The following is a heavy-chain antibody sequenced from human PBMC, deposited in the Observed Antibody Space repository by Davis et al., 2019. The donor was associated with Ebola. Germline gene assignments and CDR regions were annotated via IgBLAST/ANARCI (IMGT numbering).Heavy chain of an antibody. Sequence: GESLKISCAASGFTFSSYAMHWVRQAPGRGLEWVAFVRSHGSDDHYADSVKGRFTISRDNSKNTLYLQMNSLRPEDTAVYYCARDPPQSGGYVWGQGTLVTVSS. CDR1: GFTFSSYA. J-gene: IGHJ4*02. CDR2: VRSHGSDD. V-gene: IGHV3-30*02. CDR3: ARDPPQSGGYV. D-gene: IGHD5-12*01.